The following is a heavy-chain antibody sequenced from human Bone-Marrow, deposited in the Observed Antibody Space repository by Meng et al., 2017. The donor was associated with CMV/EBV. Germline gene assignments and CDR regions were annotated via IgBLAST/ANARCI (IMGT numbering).Heavy chain of an antibody. CDR3: ARITMVRGVIITGFDP. CDR2: IYYSGST. J-gene: IGHJ5*02. D-gene: IGHD3-10*01. V-gene: IGHV4-59*01. Sequence: SETLSLTCTVSGGSISSYYWSWIRQPPGKGLEWIGYIYYSGSTDYNAYLKSRVSISVDTSKHQLSMKLSSVTAADTAVYDCARITMVRGVIITGFDPWGQGTLVTVSS. CDR1: GGSISSYY.